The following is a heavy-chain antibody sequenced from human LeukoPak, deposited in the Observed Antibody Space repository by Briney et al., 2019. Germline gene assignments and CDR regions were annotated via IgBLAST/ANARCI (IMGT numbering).Heavy chain of an antibody. Sequence: SVKVSCKASGFTFTSSAVQWVRQARGQRLEWIGWIVVGSGNTNYARKFQERVTITRDVSTSTAYMELSSLRSEDTAVYYCAAVAGSYYKTAMAGWGQGTLVTVSS. V-gene: IGHV1-58*01. D-gene: IGHD5-18*01. CDR2: IVVGSGNT. CDR1: GFTFTSSA. CDR3: AAVAGSYYKTAMAG. J-gene: IGHJ4*02.